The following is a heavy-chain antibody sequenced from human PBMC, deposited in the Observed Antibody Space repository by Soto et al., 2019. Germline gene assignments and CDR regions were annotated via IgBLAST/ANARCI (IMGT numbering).Heavy chain of an antibody. V-gene: IGHV3-48*03. CDR3: AREVVDDAFDI. J-gene: IGHJ3*02. Sequence: VGSLRLSCAASGFTFSIYEMNWVRQAPGKGLEWVSYISTSGSTVYNADSVQGRFTISRDNAKNSLYLQMNSLRGEDTAVYYCAREVVDDAFDIWGQGTMVTVSS. D-gene: IGHD3-22*01. CDR2: ISTSGSTV. CDR1: GFTFSIYE.